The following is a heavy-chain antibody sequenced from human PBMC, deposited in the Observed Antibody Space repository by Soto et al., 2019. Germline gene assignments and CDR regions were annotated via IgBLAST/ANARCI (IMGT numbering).Heavy chain of an antibody. CDR2: IYYSGST. CDR1: GGSISSGGYY. Sequence: QVQLQESGPGLVKPSQTLSLTCTVSGGSISSGGYYWSWIRQHPGKGLEWIGYIYYSGSTYYNPSLKSRXXIXVXXSKTQFSLKLSSVTAADTAVYYCARCGSGWYPFDYWGQGTLVTVSS. V-gene: IGHV4-31*03. J-gene: IGHJ4*02. D-gene: IGHD6-19*01. CDR3: ARCGSGWYPFDY.